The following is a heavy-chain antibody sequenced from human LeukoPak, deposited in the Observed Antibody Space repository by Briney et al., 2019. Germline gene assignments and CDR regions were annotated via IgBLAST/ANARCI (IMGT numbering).Heavy chain of an antibody. J-gene: IGHJ4*02. CDR1: GFTFSSYG. V-gene: IGHV3-30*02. CDR2: IRYDGSNK. D-gene: IGHD7-27*01. Sequence: GGSLRLSCAASGFTFSSYGMHWVRQAPGKGLEWVAFIRYDGSNKYYADSVKGRFTISRDNSKNTLYLQMNSLRAEDTAVYYCARELGLFGYVVPPDYWGQGTLVTVSS. CDR3: ARELGLFGYVVPPDY.